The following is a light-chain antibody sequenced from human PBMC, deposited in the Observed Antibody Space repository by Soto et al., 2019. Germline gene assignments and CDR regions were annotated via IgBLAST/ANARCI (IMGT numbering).Light chain of an antibody. CDR2: GAS. V-gene: IGKV3-20*01. CDR1: QSVSSSY. CDR3: QQYGSSPIT. J-gene: IGKJ5*01. Sequence: EIVLTQSPGTLSLSPGERATLSCRASQSVSSSYLAWYQQKPGQAPRLLIYGASSRATGIPDRFSGSGSGTDFTLTISRLEPEDFAVDCCQQYGSSPITFGQGTRLETK.